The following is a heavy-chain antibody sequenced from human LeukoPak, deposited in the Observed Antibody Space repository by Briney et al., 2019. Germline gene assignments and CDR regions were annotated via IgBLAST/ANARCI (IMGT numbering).Heavy chain of an antibody. CDR2: TSAHNDDT. Sequence: ASVKVSCKASGYTFTSYGISWVRQAPGQGLEWMGWTSAHNDDTNYAETLQGRLTMTTDISTSTAYMELTSMRSDDTAVYYCARDWDSRNDYFDPWGQGTLVIVSS. V-gene: IGHV1-18*01. CDR3: ARDWDSRNDYFDP. D-gene: IGHD1-1*01. CDR1: GYTFTSYG. J-gene: IGHJ4*02.